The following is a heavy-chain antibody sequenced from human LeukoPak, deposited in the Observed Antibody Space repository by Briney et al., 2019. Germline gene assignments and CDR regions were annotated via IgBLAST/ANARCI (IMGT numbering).Heavy chain of an antibody. CDR3: ARSPPYCSGGSCYLYYMDV. J-gene: IGHJ6*03. D-gene: IGHD2-15*01. CDR2: IFYSGNT. CDR1: GGSISDYY. V-gene: IGHV4-59*01. Sequence: SETLSLTCTISGGSISDYYWSWIRQPPGKGLEWIGYIFYSGNTNYSPSLQSRVTLSLDTSMNQFSLTLYFVTAADTAVYYCARSPPYCSGGSCYLYYMDVWGKGTTVTIS.